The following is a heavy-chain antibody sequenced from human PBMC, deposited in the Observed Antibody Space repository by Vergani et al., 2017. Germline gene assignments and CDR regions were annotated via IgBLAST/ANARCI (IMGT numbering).Heavy chain of an antibody. CDR1: GYTLTELS. Sequence: QVQLVQSGAEVKKPGASVKVSCKVSGYTLTELSMHWVRQAPGKGLEWMGGLDPEHGKIVYAQTFQHRITITEDTSTDTTYMELSSLRSEDTAVYYCTTDLHAVVGATSWGQGTLVTVSS. D-gene: IGHD2-15*01. V-gene: IGHV1-24*01. CDR3: TTDLHAVVGATS. J-gene: IGHJ4*02. CDR2: LDPEHGKI.